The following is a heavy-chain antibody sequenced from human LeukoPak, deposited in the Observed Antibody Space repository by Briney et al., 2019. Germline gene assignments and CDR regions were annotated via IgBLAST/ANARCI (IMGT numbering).Heavy chain of an antibody. CDR3: ARDKEAGTFDY. J-gene: IGHJ4*02. D-gene: IGHD6-19*01. V-gene: IGHV4-59*01. Sequence: SETLSLTCTVSGGSISSYYWSWIRQPPPKGLEWIGYIYYSGSTNYNPSLKSRVTISVDTSKNQFSLKLSSVTAADTAVYYCARDKEAGTFDYWGQGTLVTVSS. CDR1: GGSISSYY. CDR2: IYYSGST.